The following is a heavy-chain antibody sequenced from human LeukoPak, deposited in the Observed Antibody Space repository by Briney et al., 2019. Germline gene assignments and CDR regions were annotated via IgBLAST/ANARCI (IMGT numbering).Heavy chain of an antibody. CDR1: GFSFGSEA. D-gene: IGHD3-10*01. CDR2: ISPGGGTT. J-gene: IGHJ4*02. Sequence: GGSLRLSCVVSGFSFGSEAMSWVRQAPGRGLEWVSSISPGGGTTYYADSVKGRFTISRDNSENTLYVEMNSLRAEDTAIYYCAKSRSGSANWALRIFDNWGQGTLVSVSS. CDR3: AKSRSGSANWALRIFDN. V-gene: IGHV3-23*01.